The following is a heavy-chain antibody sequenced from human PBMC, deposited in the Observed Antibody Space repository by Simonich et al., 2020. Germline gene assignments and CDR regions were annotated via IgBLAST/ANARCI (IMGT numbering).Heavy chain of an antibody. CDR2: ISSSSSYI. D-gene: IGHD5-18*01. Sequence: EVQLVESGGGLVKPGGSLRLSCAASGFTFSSYSMNGVRQAPGKGVEGVSSISSSSSYIYDADSGKGRFTISRDNAKNSLYLQMNSLRAEDTAVYYCARDVDTAMVFDYWGQGTLVTVSS. V-gene: IGHV3-21*01. CDR3: ARDVDTAMVFDY. J-gene: IGHJ4*02. CDR1: GFTFSSYS.